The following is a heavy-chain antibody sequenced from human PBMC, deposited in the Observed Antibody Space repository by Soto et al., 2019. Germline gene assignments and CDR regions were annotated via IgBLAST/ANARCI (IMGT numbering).Heavy chain of an antibody. CDR1: GFTFSSYS. CDR3: ARDHLLIQLWAPTTGYYGMDV. D-gene: IGHD5-18*01. J-gene: IGHJ6*02. V-gene: IGHV3-48*02. Sequence: GGSLRLSCAASGFTFSSYSMNWVRQAPGKGLEWVSYISSSSSTIYYADSVKGRFTISRDNAKNSLYLQMNSLRDEDTAVYYCARDHLLIQLWAPTTGYYGMDVWGQGTTVTVSS. CDR2: ISSSSSTI.